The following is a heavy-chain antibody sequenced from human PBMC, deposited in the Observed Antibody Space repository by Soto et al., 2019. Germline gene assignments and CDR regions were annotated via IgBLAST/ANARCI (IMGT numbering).Heavy chain of an antibody. CDR2: ISSTGGTV. Sequence: QVQLVETGGGLVKPGGSLRLSCVASGFTFSDYYMNWSRQAPGKGLEWVSHISSTGGTVYYADSVEGRFTISRDNAKNSLYLEMNTLRAEDTAVYYCARDPFWSGFHGMDVWGQGTTVTVSS. CDR3: ARDPFWSGFHGMDV. J-gene: IGHJ6*02. V-gene: IGHV3-11*01. D-gene: IGHD3-3*01. CDR1: GFTFSDYY.